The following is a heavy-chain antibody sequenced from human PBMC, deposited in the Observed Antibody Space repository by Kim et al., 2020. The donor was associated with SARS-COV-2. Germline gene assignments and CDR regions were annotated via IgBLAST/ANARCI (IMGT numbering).Heavy chain of an antibody. V-gene: IGHV3-43*01. D-gene: IGHD3-10*01. CDR3: AKDVRGFPSGIDS. CDR1: GFTFDDYV. Sequence: GGSLRLSCVASGFTFDDYVMNWVRQAPGRGLEWVSSINWDDSAIYYADSVKGRFTISRHNSQNSLFLQMDSLRTEDTAVYYCAKDVRGFPSGIDSWGQGTLVTVSS. J-gene: IGHJ4*02. CDR2: INWDDSAI.